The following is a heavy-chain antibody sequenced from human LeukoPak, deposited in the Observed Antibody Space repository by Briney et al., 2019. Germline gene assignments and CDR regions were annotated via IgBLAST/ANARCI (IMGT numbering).Heavy chain of an antibody. CDR2: IIPILGIA. V-gene: IGHV1-69*04. CDR3: ARASYYYGSGSYYNGGFDY. J-gene: IGHJ4*02. CDR1: GGTFSSYA. Sequence: SVKVSCKASGGTFSSYAISWVRQAPGQGLEWMGRIIPILGIANYAQKFQGRVTITADKSTSTAYMELSSLRSEDTAVYYCARASYYYGSGSYYNGGFDYWGQGTLVTVSS. D-gene: IGHD3-10*01.